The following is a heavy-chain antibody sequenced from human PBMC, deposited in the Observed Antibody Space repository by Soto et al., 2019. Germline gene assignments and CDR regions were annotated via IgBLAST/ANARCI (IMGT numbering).Heavy chain of an antibody. J-gene: IGHJ3*02. V-gene: IGHV1-46*03. D-gene: IGHD3-3*01. CDR3: ARGFGVVIKENAFDI. CDR2: INPSGGST. CDR1: GYTFTSYY. Sequence: ASVKVSCKASGYTFTSYYMHWVRQAPGQGLEWMGIINPSGGSTSYAQKFQGRVTMTRDTSTSTVYMELSSLRPEDTAVYYCARGFGVVIKENAFDIWGQGTMVTVSS.